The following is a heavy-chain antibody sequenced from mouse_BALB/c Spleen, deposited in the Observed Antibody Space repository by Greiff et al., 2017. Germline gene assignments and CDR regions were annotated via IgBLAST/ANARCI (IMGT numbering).Heavy chain of an antibody. Sequence: DVKLVESGGGLVKPGGSLKLSCAASGFTFSSYAMSWVRQTPEKRLEWVASISSGGSTYYPDSVKGRFTISRDNARNILYLQMSSLRSEDTAMYYCARKDILYAMDYWGQGTSVTVSS. CDR1: GFTFSSYA. CDR2: ISSGGST. V-gene: IGHV5-6-5*01. J-gene: IGHJ4*01. CDR3: ARKDILYAMDY.